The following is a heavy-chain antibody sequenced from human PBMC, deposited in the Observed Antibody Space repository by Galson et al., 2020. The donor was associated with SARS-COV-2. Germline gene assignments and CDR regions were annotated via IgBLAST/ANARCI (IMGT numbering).Heavy chain of an antibody. CDR2: INSDGSST. CDR3: ARLVSRE. CDR1: GFTFSSYW. J-gene: IGHJ4*02. V-gene: IGHV3-74*01. D-gene: IGHD1-26*01. Sequence: GESLKISCAASGFTFSSYWMHWVRQAPGKGLVWVSSINSDGSSTHYADSVTGRFTISRDNAKNTLYLQMNSLGDEGTAVYYCARLVSREWGQGTLFTVSS.